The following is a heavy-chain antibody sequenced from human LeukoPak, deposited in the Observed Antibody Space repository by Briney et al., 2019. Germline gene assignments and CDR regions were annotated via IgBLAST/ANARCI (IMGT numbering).Heavy chain of an antibody. CDR3: ARDLRGSYTFDY. J-gene: IGHJ4*02. Sequence: GASVKVSCKASGGTFSSYTISWVRQAPGQGLGWMGRIIPILGIANYAQKFQGRVTITADKSTSTAYMELSSLRSEDTAVYYCARDLRGSYTFDYWGQGTLVTVSS. D-gene: IGHD1-26*01. CDR1: GGTFSSYT. V-gene: IGHV1-69*04. CDR2: IIPILGIA.